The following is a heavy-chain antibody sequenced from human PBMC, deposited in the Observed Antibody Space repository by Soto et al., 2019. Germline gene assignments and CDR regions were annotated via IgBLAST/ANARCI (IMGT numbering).Heavy chain of an antibody. Sequence: GGSLRLSCAASGFTFSSYGMHWVRQAPGKGLEWVAVISYDGSNKYYADSVKGRFTISRDNSKNTLYLQMNSLRAEDTAVYYCAKDFWSGYYSGMDVWGQGTTVTVSS. V-gene: IGHV3-30*18. CDR1: GFTFSSYG. J-gene: IGHJ6*02. CDR2: ISYDGSNK. CDR3: AKDFWSGYYSGMDV. D-gene: IGHD3-3*01.